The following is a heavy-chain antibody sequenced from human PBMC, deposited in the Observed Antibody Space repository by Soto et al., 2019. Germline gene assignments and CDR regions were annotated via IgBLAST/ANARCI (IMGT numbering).Heavy chain of an antibody. Sequence: QVQLVQSGAEVKKPGSSVKVSCKASGGTFSSYAISWVRQAPGQGLEWMGGIIPIFGTANYAQKFQGRVTITADKSTSTAYMELSSLRSEDTAVYYCARDSRLKYSSFPYYYYYGMDVWGQGTTVTVSS. D-gene: IGHD6-6*01. CDR2: IIPIFGTA. V-gene: IGHV1-69*06. J-gene: IGHJ6*02. CDR3: ARDSRLKYSSFPYYYYYGMDV. CDR1: GGTFSSYA.